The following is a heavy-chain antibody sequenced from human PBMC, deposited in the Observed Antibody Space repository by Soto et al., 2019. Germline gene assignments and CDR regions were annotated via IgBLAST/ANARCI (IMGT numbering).Heavy chain of an antibody. J-gene: IGHJ4*02. CDR1: GFTFSNYA. CDR3: AKDGGYAYYDSSGYYFGY. Sequence: EVQLLESGGGLVQPGGSLRLSCAASGFTFSNYAMSWVRQAPGKGLEWVSAISGSGGSTYYADSVKGRFTISRDNSKNTXXLQMNSLRAEDTAVYYCAKDGGYAYYDSSGYYFGYWGQGTLVTVSS. D-gene: IGHD3-22*01. CDR2: ISGSGGST. V-gene: IGHV3-23*01.